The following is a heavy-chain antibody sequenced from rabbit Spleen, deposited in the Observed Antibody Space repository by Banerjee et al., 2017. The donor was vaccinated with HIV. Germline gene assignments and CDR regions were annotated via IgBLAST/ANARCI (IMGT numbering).Heavy chain of an antibody. D-gene: IGHD1-1*01. Sequence: QEPLVESGGGLVQPGASLTLTCTASGFSFSPGYWMTWVRQAPGKGLEWIGCINSGSGSTYYASWAKGRFTISKTSSTTVTLQMTSLTAADTATYFCARDLIAVIGWNFNLWGQGTLVTVS. CDR1: GFSFSPGYW. V-gene: IGHV1S45*01. CDR2: INSGSGST. CDR3: ARDLIAVIGWNFNL. J-gene: IGHJ4*01.